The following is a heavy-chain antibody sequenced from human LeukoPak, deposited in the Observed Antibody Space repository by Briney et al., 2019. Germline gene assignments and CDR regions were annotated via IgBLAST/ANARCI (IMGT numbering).Heavy chain of an antibody. J-gene: IGHJ4*02. Sequence: ASVKVSCKASGYTFTSYGISWVRQAPGQGREWMGWISAYNGNTNYAQKLQGRVTMTTDTSTSTAYMELRSLRSDDTAVYYCARSPRQRLYYYGSGSWSYYFDYWGQGTLVTVSS. V-gene: IGHV1-18*01. CDR2: ISAYNGNT. D-gene: IGHD3-10*01. CDR3: ARSPRQRLYYYGSGSWSYYFDY. CDR1: GYTFTSYG.